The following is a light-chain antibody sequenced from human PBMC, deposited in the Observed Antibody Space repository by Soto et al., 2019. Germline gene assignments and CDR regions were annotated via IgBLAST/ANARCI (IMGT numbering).Light chain of an antibody. Sequence: DIQMTQSPSSQSASVGDRVTITCRASQSINSYLNWYQQKPGKAPKLLIYAASSLQSGVPSMFSGSGSDTDFTLTITSLQPDDFATYYCQQSFSTPRTFGQGTRVDI. CDR2: AAS. V-gene: IGKV1-39*01. CDR3: QQSFSTPRT. J-gene: IGKJ1*01. CDR1: QSINSY.